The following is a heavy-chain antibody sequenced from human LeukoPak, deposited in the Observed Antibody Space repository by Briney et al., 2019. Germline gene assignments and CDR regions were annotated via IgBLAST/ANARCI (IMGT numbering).Heavy chain of an antibody. CDR3: ARDTSSSWYYMDV. D-gene: IGHD6-13*01. CDR1: GFTFSSYA. CDR2: ISYDGSNK. J-gene: IGHJ6*03. Sequence: GGSLRLSCAASGFTFSSYAMHWVRQAPGKGLEWVAVISYDGSNKYYADSVKGRFTISRDNSKDTLYLQMNSLRAEDTAVYYCARDTSSSWYYMDVWGKGTTVTVSS. V-gene: IGHV3-30*01.